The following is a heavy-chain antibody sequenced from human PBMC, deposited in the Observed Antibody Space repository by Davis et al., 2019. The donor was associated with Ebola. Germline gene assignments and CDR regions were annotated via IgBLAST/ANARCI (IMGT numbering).Heavy chain of an antibody. CDR2: ISSDGNSK. D-gene: IGHD3-16*01. V-gene: IGHV3-30-3*01. CDR3: ARDGGVSHCFDY. CDR1: GFTFSSNS. J-gene: IGHJ4*02. Sequence: PGGSLRLSCAASGFTFSSNSMHWVRQAPGKGLEWVAIISSDGNSKFYADSVRGRFTISRDNSKNTLNLQMNRLRPEGTAVYYCARDGGVSHCFDYWGQGVLVTVSS.